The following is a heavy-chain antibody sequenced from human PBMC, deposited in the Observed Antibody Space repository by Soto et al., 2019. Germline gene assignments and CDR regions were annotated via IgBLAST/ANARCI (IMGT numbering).Heavy chain of an antibody. Sequence: QVQLVESGGGVVQPGRSLRLPCAASGFTLRSYAMHWVRQAPGKGLEWVAAISYDGSNKYNADSVKGRFTISRDNSKNTLYLQMNSLGVEDTAVYYCARARLDTPALDYWGQGTLVTVSS. CDR2: ISYDGSNK. CDR3: ARARLDTPALDY. D-gene: IGHD2-2*01. V-gene: IGHV3-30-3*01. J-gene: IGHJ4*02. CDR1: GFTLRSYA.